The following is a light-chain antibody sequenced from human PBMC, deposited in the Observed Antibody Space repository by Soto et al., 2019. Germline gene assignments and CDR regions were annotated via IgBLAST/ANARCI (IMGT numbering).Light chain of an antibody. CDR2: AAS. J-gene: IGKJ1*01. Sequence: ENVLTRSPHTLYLSPRERDTFYCRASQRVDNNYLAWYQQKPGQAPRPLIYAASSRAPGIPDRFRGSGSGTDFSLTISRLEPEDFAVYYCQQYGGSPWTFGQGIKVDIK. V-gene: IGKV3-20*01. CDR3: QQYGGSPWT. CDR1: QRVDNNY.